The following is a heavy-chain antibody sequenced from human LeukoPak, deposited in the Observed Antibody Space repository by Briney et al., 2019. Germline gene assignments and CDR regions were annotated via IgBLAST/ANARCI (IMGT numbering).Heavy chain of an antibody. CDR2: IYYSGST. CDR1: GGSISSYY. J-gene: IGHJ4*02. V-gene: IGHV4-59*01. D-gene: IGHD2-8*01. CDR3: ARDLRIVLMVYAMGGYFDY. Sequence: PSETLSLTCTVSGGSISSYYWSWIRQPPGKGLEWIGYIYYSGSTNYNPSLKSRVTISVDTSKNQFSLKLSSVTAADTAVYYCARDLRIVLMVYAMGGYFDYWGQGTLVTVSS.